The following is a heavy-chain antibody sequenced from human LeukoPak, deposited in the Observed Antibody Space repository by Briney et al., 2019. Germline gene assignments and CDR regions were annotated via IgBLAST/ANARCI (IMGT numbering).Heavy chain of an antibody. Sequence: GGSLRLSCSASGFTFSSYAMHWVRQAPGKGLEYVSAMSSNGGSTYYADSVKGRFAISRDNSKNTLYLQMSSLRAEDTAVYYCVKPQMSSSGGQNWGQGTLVTVSS. CDR1: GFTFSSYA. D-gene: IGHD6-19*01. CDR3: VKPQMSSSGGQN. V-gene: IGHV3-64D*09. CDR2: MSSNGGST. J-gene: IGHJ4*02.